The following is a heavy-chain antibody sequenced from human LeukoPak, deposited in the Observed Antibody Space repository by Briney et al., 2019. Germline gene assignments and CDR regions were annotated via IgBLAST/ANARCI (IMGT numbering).Heavy chain of an antibody. Sequence: GGSLRLSCAASGFSFDDYAIHWVRQVPGKGLEWVSGVTWNSVPIGYADSVKGRFTISGDSSKNSVYLQMNSLRAEDTAVYYCARDSPYCSGGSCFDYWGQGTLVTVSS. J-gene: IGHJ4*02. D-gene: IGHD2-15*01. CDR3: ARDSPYCSGGSCFDY. CDR1: GFSFDDYA. V-gene: IGHV3-9*01. CDR2: VTWNSVPI.